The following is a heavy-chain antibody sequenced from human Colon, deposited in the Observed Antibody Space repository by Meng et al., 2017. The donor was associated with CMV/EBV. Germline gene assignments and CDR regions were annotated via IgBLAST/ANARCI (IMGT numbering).Heavy chain of an antibody. CDR3: VRDPQRPDYYDSLVYGMDV. CDR1: GGSIRRSLDY. J-gene: IGHJ6*02. CDR2: IDYAGSS. V-gene: IGHV4-39*07. D-gene: IGHD3-22*01. Sequence: SETLSLTCTVSGGSIRRSLDYWGWVRQPPGRGLEWIGNIDYAGSSSYHSSLEGRVTMSVDTSRNQFSLNLRSVTAADTAVYYCVRDPQRPDYYDSLVYGMDVWGQGTTVTVSS.